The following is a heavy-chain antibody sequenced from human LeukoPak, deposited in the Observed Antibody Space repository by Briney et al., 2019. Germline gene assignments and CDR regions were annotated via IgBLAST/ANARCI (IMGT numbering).Heavy chain of an antibody. V-gene: IGHV1-69*13. D-gene: IGHD6-19*01. CDR2: IIPIFGTA. CDR1: GGTFSSYA. CDR3: ATPHSSGSYYFDY. Sequence: ASVKVSCKASGGTFSSYAISWVRQAPGQGLEWMGGIIPIFGTANYAQKFQGRVTITADESTSTAYMELSSLRSEDTAVCYCATPHSSGSYYFDYWGQGTLVTVSS. J-gene: IGHJ4*02.